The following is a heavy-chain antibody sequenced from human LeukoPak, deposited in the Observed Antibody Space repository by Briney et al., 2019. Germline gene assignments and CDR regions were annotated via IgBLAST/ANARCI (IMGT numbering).Heavy chain of an antibody. D-gene: IGHD3-10*01. V-gene: IGHV1-2*02. CDR1: GYSFTRYG. CDR2: INPNSGGT. J-gene: IGHJ3*02. Sequence: ASVKVSCKASGYSFTRYGISWVRRAPGQGLEWMGWINPNSGGTNYAQKFQGRVTMTRDTSISTAYMELSRLRSDDTAVYYCAGQLLWFGELGDAFDIWGQGTMVTVSS. CDR3: AGQLLWFGELGDAFDI.